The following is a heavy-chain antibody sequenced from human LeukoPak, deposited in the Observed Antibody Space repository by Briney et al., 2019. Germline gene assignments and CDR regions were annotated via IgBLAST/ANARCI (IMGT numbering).Heavy chain of an antibody. CDR2: ISSSSSTI. CDR1: GFTFSSYS. D-gene: IGHD3-22*01. J-gene: IGHJ1*01. CDR3: ARDSDSSGYYLPSFQH. V-gene: IGHV3-48*01. Sequence: GGSLRLSCAASGFTFSSYSMNWVRRAPGKGLEWVSYISSSSSTIYYADSVKGRFTISRDNAKNSLYLQMNSLRAEDTAVYYCARDSDSSGYYLPSFQHWGQGTLVTVSS.